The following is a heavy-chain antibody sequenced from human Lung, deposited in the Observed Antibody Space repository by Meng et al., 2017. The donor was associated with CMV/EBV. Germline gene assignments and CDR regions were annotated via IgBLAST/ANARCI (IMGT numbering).Heavy chain of an antibody. V-gene: IGHV1-18*01. D-gene: IGHD1-26*01. CDR1: GYTFTAYG. CDR2: INPYSGST. J-gene: IGHJ4*02. CDR3: ARDEGATPFDY. Sequence: SCRASGYTFTAYGISWVRQAPGQGLEWMGWINPYSGSTNYAQNLQGTVTMTTDTSTSTAYMELRSLRSDDTAVYYCARDEGATPFDYRGQGTLVTVSS.